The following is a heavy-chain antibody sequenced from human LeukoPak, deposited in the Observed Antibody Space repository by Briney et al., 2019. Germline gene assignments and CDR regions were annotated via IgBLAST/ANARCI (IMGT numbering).Heavy chain of an antibody. V-gene: IGHV1-69*05. CDR2: SIPIFGTA. J-gene: IGHJ4*02. CDR1: GGTFSSYA. CDR3: ADFWSGEADY. D-gene: IGHD3-3*01. Sequence: ASVKVSCKASGGTFSSYAISWVRQAPGQGLEWMGGSIPIFGTANYAQKFQGRVTITTYESTSTAYMELSSMRSEDTAAYYSADFWSGEADYCGRGTLVTVAS.